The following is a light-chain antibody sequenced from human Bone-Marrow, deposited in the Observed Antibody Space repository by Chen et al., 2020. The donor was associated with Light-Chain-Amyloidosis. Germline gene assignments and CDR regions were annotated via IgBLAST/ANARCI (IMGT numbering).Light chain of an antibody. J-gene: IGLJ2*01. CDR2: RDT. CDR3: QSADSSGTYEVI. CDR1: DLPTKY. V-gene: IGLV3-25*03. Sequence: SYELTHPPSLSVSPGQTARITCSGDDLPTKYAYWYQQKPGQAPVLVVQRDTERPSEISERFSGSSSGTTATLTISGVQAEDEADYHCQSADSSGTYEVIFGGGTKLTVL.